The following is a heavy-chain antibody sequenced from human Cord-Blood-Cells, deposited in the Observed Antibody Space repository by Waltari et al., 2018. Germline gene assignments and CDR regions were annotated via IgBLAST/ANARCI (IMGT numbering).Heavy chain of an antibody. CDR2: ISSSSSYI. CDR3: ARKYNGDYYFDY. J-gene: IGHJ4*02. Sequence: EVQLVESGGGLVKPGGSLRLSCAASGFTFSSYSMNWVRQAPGKGLEWVSSISSSSSYIYYADSVKGRFTISRDNAKNSLYLQMNSLRAEDTAVYYCARKYNGDYYFDYWGQGTLVTVSS. V-gene: IGHV3-21*01. CDR1: GFTFSSYS. D-gene: IGHD4-17*01.